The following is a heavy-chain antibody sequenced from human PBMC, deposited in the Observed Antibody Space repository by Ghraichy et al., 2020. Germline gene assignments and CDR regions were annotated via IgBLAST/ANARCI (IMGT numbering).Heavy chain of an antibody. J-gene: IGHJ6*02. V-gene: IGHV1-69*01. CDR3: ARRDGRYSYGPYGMDV. CDR2: IIPIFGTA. Sequence: KVSCKASGGTFSSYAISWVRQAPGQGLEWMGGIIPIFGTANYAQKFQGRVTITADESTSTAYMELSSLRSEDTAVYYCARRDGRYSYGPYGMDVWGQGTTVTVSS. D-gene: IGHD5-18*01. CDR1: GGTFSSYA.